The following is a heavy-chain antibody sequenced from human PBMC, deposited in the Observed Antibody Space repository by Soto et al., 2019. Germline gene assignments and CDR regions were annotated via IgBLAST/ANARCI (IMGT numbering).Heavy chain of an antibody. Sequence: EAQLLESGGGLVQPGGSLGLSCTASGFTFRDYAMTWVRQAPGKGLECVSGIYGSGGGIQYADSVKGRFTISRDNYRNTLYLQMNSLRDEDTAVYYCAKDLVSGDGLWLMDEWGQGTPVTVSP. V-gene: IGHV3-23*01. D-gene: IGHD2-21*02. CDR3: AKDLVSGDGLWLMDE. CDR2: IYGSGGGI. J-gene: IGHJ4*02. CDR1: GFTFRDYA.